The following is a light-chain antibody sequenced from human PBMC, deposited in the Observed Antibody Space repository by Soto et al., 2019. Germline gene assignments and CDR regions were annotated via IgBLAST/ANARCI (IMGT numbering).Light chain of an antibody. Sequence: QSVLNQPPSASGTPGQRVTISCSGGSSNIGRNYVYWYQQLPGMAPTLLIPTNNQRPSGVPDRFSGSKSGTSASLAVSGLRSEDEADYYCASWDESLGGVFGGGTKVTVL. CDR1: SSNIGRNY. CDR3: ASWDESLGGV. V-gene: IGLV1-47*02. J-gene: IGLJ2*01. CDR2: TNN.